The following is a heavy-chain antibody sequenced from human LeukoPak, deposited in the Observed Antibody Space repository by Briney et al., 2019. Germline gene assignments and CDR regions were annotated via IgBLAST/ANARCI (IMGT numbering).Heavy chain of an antibody. V-gene: IGHV4-4*07. CDR1: GGSISSYY. CDR3: ARDRGGSSSSPLWFDP. J-gene: IGHJ5*02. CDR2: IYTSGST. Sequence: PSETLSLTCTVSGGSISSYYWSWIRQSAGKGLEWIGRIYTSGSTNYNPSLKSRVTMSVDTSKNQFSLKLSSVTAADTAVYYCARDRGGSSSSPLWFDPWGQGTLVTVSS. D-gene: IGHD6-6*01.